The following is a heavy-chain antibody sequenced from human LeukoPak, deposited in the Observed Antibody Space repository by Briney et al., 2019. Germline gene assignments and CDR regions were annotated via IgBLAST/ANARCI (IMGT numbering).Heavy chain of an antibody. J-gene: IGHJ3*02. CDR2: ISGSGGST. CDR1: GFTFSSYA. D-gene: IGHD3-10*01. CDR3: AKDLYGQAYYYGSGSSSISAFDI. V-gene: IGHV3-23*01. Sequence: GGSLRLSCAASGFTFSSYAMSWVRQAPGKGLEWVSAISGSGGSTYYADSVKGRFAISRDNSKNTLYLQMNSLRAEDTAVYYCAKDLYGQAYYYGSGSSSISAFDIWGQGTMVIVSS.